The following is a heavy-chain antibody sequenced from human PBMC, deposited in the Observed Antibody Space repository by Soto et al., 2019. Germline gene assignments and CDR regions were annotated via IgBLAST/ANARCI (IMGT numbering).Heavy chain of an antibody. V-gene: IGHV4-30-4*01. Sequence: QVQLQQSGPGLVKPSQTLSLTCTVSGDSISRSPYYWSWIRQPPGKGLEWIGNIYHSETTFYNPSVESRIAISVESSKNQFSLRLSSVTAADTAVYYCARHPIIGCNEGCGFDSWGQGALVTVSS. J-gene: IGHJ4*02. D-gene: IGHD2-21*01. CDR2: IYHSETT. CDR1: GDSISRSPYY. CDR3: ARHPIIGCNEGCGFDS.